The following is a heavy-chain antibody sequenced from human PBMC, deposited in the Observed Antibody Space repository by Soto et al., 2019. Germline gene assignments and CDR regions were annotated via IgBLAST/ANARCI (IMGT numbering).Heavy chain of an antibody. CDR3: MRDSGNYRTSN. D-gene: IGHD1-26*01. V-gene: IGHV4-39*01. J-gene: IGHJ1*01. CDR2: ISYTGST. CDR1: GGSITSSGYY. Sequence: QLQLQESGPRLVRPSETLSLTCIVSGGSITSSGYYWGYIRQPPGQGLEWIASISYTGSTYYNPSLKSRVTISRDTSKNQFSLDLSSVTAADTAVYYCMRDSGNYRTSNWGQGILITVSS.